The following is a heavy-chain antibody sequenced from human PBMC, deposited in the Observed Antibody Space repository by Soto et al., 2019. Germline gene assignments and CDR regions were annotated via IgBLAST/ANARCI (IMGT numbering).Heavy chain of an antibody. CDR3: ASLLSGYDSESYYHYGMDA. CDR2: IYYSGST. V-gene: IGHV4-39*01. D-gene: IGHD5-12*01. Sequence: PSETLSLTCTVSGGSISSSSYYWGWIRQPPGKGLEWIGSIYYSGSTYYNPSLKSRVTISVDTSKNQFSLKLSSVTAADTAVYYCASLLSGYDSESYYHYGMDAWGPGTTVIVS. CDR1: GGSISSSSYY. J-gene: IGHJ6*02.